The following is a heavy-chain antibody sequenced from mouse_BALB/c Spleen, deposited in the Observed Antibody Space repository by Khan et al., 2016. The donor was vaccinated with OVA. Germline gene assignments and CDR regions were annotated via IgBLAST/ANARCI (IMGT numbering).Heavy chain of an antibody. V-gene: IGHV5-6*01. Sequence: EVELVESGGDLVKPGGSLKLSCAASGFTFSSYSMSWVRQTPDKRMEWVASNSSGGDYTYYPDSVKGRFTISRDNAKNTLYLQMSDLKSEETAMYYDADHFTEAFAYWGQGTLVTVSA. D-gene: IGHD1-1*01. CDR3: ADHFTEAFAY. CDR2: NSSGGDYT. CDR1: GFTFSSYS. J-gene: IGHJ3*01.